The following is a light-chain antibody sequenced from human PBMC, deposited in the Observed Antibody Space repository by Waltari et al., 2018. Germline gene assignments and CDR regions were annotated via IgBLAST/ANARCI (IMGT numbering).Light chain of an antibody. CDR2: DAS. CDR3: QQYSGLWT. V-gene: IGKV1-5*01. J-gene: IGKJ1*01. CDR1: QSISGW. Sequence: DIQMTQSPSTLSASVGDRVTIACRASQSISGWLAWYQQKPGKAPKLRIYDASNLESGVPSRFIGSGSGTEFTLTISSLQPDDFATYYCQQYSGLWTFGQGTKVEIK.